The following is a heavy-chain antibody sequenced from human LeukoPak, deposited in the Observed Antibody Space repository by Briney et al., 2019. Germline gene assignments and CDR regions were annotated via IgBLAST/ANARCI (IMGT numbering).Heavy chain of an antibody. Sequence: SETLCLTCTVSGGCISSYYWSWIRQPPGKGLEWIGYIYYSGSTNYNPSLKSRVTISVDTSKNQFSLKLSSVTAADTAVYYCARGITNWGQGTLVTVSS. CDR2: IYYSGST. J-gene: IGHJ4*02. D-gene: IGHD3-3*01. CDR3: ARGITN. CDR1: GGCISSYY. V-gene: IGHV4-59*01.